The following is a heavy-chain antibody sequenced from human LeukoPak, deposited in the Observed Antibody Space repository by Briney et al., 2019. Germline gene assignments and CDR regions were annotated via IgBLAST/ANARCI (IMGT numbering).Heavy chain of an antibody. CDR3: ARDPGGHSPRAFDI. V-gene: IGHV3-21*01. CDR2: ISSSSSYI. CDR1: GFTFSSYS. D-gene: IGHD3-10*01. Sequence: GGSLRLSCAVSGFTFSSYSMNWVRQAPGKGLEWVSSISSSSSYIYYADSVKGRFTISRDNAKNSLYLQMNSLRAEDTAVYYCARDPGGHSPRAFDIWGQGTMVTVSS. J-gene: IGHJ3*02.